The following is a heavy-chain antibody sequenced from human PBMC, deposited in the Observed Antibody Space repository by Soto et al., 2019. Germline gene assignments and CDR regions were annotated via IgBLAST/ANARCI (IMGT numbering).Heavy chain of an antibody. Sequence: EVQLVESGGGLVHPEGSLRLSCAASGFTFINFAMTWVRQAPGQGLEWVSAISGNGISTYYADSVKGRFTISRDNSKDTVQRQMHSLRADDTAVYYCAKVLDPDFWGPSHGWFDPRGAGVLVTVSS. D-gene: IGHD3-3*01. CDR2: ISGNGIST. CDR3: AKVLDPDFWGPSHGWFDP. V-gene: IGHV3-23*04. CDR1: GFTFINFA. J-gene: IGHJ5*02.